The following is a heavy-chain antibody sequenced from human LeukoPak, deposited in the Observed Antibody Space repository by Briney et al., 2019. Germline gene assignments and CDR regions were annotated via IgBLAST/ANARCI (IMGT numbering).Heavy chain of an antibody. D-gene: IGHD5-18*01. Sequence: GGSLRLSCAASGFTFSSYSMTWVRQAPGKGLEWVSSISSSSSYIYYADSVKGRFTISRDNAKNSLYLQMNSLRAEDTAVYYCARDINTAMVSAPFDYWGQGTLVTVSS. CDR3: ARDINTAMVSAPFDY. J-gene: IGHJ4*02. V-gene: IGHV3-21*01. CDR2: ISSSSSYI. CDR1: GFTFSSYS.